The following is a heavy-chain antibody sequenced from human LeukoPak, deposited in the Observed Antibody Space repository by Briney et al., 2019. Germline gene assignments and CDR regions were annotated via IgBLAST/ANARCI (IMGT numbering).Heavy chain of an antibody. V-gene: IGHV1-69*13. Sequence: ASVKVSCKASGGTFSSYPFTWVRQAPGQGLEWMGEITPIFGATNYAQTFQGRVTITADESTSTVFMELSSLRSDDTAFYYCARNSRVASTSGLNYWGQGTLVTVSS. CDR2: ITPIFGAT. CDR1: GGTFSSYP. D-gene: IGHD4-23*01. CDR3: ARNSRVASTSGLNY. J-gene: IGHJ4*02.